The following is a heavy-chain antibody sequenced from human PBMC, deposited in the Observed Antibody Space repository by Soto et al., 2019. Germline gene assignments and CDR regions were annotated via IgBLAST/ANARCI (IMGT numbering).Heavy chain of an antibody. D-gene: IGHD2-15*01. V-gene: IGHV1-69*01. CDR1: GGTFSSHV. CDR2: TIPIFETS. J-gene: IGHJ3*01. CDR3: ARPLSGDSADCYSANDAFNV. Sequence: QVQLVQSGPEVKTPGSSVRGSCKASGGTFSSHVVSWVLQAPGQGLEWMGGTIPIFETSNYAQKFQGRVSIPADESTNTAYMDLRSLTSEATAIYYCARPLSGDSADCYSANDAFNVWGPGTIVIVSS.